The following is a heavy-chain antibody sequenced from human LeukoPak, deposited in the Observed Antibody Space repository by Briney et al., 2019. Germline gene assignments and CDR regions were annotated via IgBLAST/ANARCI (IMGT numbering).Heavy chain of an antibody. V-gene: IGHV3-30*03. CDR2: ISYDGSNK. D-gene: IGHD4-17*01. Sequence: GGSLRLSCAASGFTFSSYGMHWVRQAPGKGLEWVAVISYDGSNKYYADSVKGRFTISRDNSKNTLYLQMNSLRAEDTAVYYCARFTGDYSPGGMDVWGKGTTVAVSS. J-gene: IGHJ6*04. CDR1: GFTFSSYG. CDR3: ARFTGDYSPGGMDV.